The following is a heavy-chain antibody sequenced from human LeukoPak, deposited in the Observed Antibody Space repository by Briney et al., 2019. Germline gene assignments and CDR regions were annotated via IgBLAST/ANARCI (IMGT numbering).Heavy chain of an antibody. D-gene: IGHD3-16*02. CDR1: GFTFSSYE. J-gene: IGHJ4*02. Sequence: GGSLRLSCAASGFTFSSYEMNWVRQAPGKGLEWVSYISSSGSTIYYADSVKGRFTISRDNAKNSLYLQMNSLRAEDTAVYYCARTTRVRLGESSYWGQGTLVTVSS. V-gene: IGHV3-48*03. CDR2: ISSSGSTI. CDR3: ARTTRVRLGESSY.